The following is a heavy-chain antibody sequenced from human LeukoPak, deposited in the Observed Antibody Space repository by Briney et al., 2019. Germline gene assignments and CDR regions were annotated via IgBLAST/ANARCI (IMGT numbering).Heavy chain of an antibody. CDR1: AFTVSSNY. J-gene: IGHJ6*02. V-gene: IGHV3-66*01. D-gene: IGHD3-22*01. CDR3: ARDEISYPIDSSGTNYYYYGMDV. Sequence: GGSLRLSCAASAFTVSSNYMSWIRQAPGKGLEWVSVIYSGGSTYYVDTVKGRFTISRDNSKNTLYLQMNSLRDQYTAVHYSARDEISYPIDSSGTNYYYYGMDVRGQGTTVTVSS. CDR2: IYSGGST.